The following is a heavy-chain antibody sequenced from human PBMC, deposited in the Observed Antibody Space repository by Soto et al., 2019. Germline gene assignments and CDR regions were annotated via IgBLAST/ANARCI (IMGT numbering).Heavy chain of an antibody. J-gene: IGHJ3*02. V-gene: IGHV4-39*01. CDR3: ARQTYLTYFDI. CDR2: VYYNGSP. CDR1: RGSIQSSTYH. D-gene: IGHD3-16*01. Sequence: QLQLQESGPGLVKPSETLSLTCTVSRGSIQSSTYHWGWIRQPPGKGLEWIGTVYYNGSPYFNPSLKSRLTLSADPSQNQFSLRLASVTAADTAVYYCARQTYLTYFDIWGQGTMVTVSS.